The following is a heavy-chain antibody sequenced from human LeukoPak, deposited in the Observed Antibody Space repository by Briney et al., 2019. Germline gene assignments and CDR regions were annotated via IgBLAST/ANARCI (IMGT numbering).Heavy chain of an antibody. Sequence: PGRSLRLSCAASGFTFDDYAMHWVRQAPGKGLEWVSGISWNSGSIGYADSVKGRFTISRDNAKNSLYLQMNSLRAEDTAVYYCVPIVVVPAADYWGQGTLVTVSS. CDR1: GFTFDDYA. CDR2: ISWNSGSI. V-gene: IGHV3-9*01. D-gene: IGHD2-2*01. CDR3: VPIVVVPAADY. J-gene: IGHJ4*02.